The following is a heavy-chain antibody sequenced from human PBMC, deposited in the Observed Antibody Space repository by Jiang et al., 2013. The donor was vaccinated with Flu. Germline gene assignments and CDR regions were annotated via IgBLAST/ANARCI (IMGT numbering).Heavy chain of an antibody. J-gene: IGHJ4*02. CDR3: ARGLRGYYGADY. Sequence: GLVQPGGSLRLSCAASGFTFSNYWMHWVRQAPGKGLVWVSRINSDGTTTNYADSVKGRFTISRDSAKNTLYLQMNSLRAEDTAEYYCARGLRGYYGADYWGQGTLVTVSS. CDR2: INSDGTTT. V-gene: IGHV3-74*01. D-gene: IGHD3-22*01. CDR1: GFTFSNYW.